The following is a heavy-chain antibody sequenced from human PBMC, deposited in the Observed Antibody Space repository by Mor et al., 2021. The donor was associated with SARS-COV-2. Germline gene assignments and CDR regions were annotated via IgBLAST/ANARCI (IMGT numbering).Heavy chain of an antibody. CDR3: TRDQYDSSGYYTY. J-gene: IGHJ4*02. V-gene: IGHV3-49*02. Sequence: VGIIRNKAYGGTTEYAASVKGRFTISRDDSKSIAYLQMNSLKTEDTAVYYCTRDQYDSSGYYTYWGQGTLVTVSS. D-gene: IGHD3-22*01. CDR2: IRNKAYGGTT.